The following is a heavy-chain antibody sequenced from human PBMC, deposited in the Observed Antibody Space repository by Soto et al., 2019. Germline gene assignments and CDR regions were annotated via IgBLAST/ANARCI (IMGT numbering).Heavy chain of an antibody. Sequence: QVQLVQSGAEVKKPGASVKVSCKASEYAFISYDINWVRQATGQGLEWMGWMNPDSGNTGHAQKFQGRVTMSRNTSISTAYMELSSLRSEDTAVYYCAGTPTGNYYYGMDVWGQGTTVTVSS. J-gene: IGHJ6*02. CDR3: AGTPTGNYYYGMDV. D-gene: IGHD3-10*01. V-gene: IGHV1-8*01. CDR2: MNPDSGNT. CDR1: EYAFISYD.